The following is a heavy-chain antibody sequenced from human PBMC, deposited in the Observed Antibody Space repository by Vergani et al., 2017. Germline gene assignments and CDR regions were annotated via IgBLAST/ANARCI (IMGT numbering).Heavy chain of an antibody. Sequence: EVQLVESGGDLVQPGRSLRLSCTASGFTFGYYAMDWFRQAPGQGLEWVGGIRSKAYGQATIYAASVKGRFTISRDDSKSIAYLQMNNLQTEDTAVYYCAKDNVPGYYDSSGYCDYWGQGTLVTVSS. J-gene: IGHJ4*02. CDR1: GFTFGYYA. D-gene: IGHD3-22*01. V-gene: IGHV3-49*03. CDR3: AKDNVPGYYDSSGYCDY. CDR2: IRSKAYGQAT.